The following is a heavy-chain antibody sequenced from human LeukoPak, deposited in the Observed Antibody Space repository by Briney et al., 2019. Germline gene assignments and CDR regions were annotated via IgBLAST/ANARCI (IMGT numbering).Heavy chain of an antibody. D-gene: IGHD5-24*01. J-gene: IGHJ4*02. V-gene: IGHV3-48*03. Sequence: PGGSLRLSCAASGFTFSSYEMNWVRQAPGKGLEGVSYISGSGSAIYYADSVKGRFTISRDNSKNTLYLQMNSLIAEDTAVYYCAKSGYNRFDYWGQGTRVTVSS. CDR1: GFTFSSYE. CDR2: ISGSGSAI. CDR3: AKSGYNRFDY.